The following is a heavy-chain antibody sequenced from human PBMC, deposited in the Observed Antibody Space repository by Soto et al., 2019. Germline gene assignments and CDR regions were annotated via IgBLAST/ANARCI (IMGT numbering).Heavy chain of an antibody. J-gene: IGHJ6*03. CDR3: TRVLDFTVTTIKTYYYYYMDV. V-gene: IGHV3-49*03. Sequence: GGSLRLSCTASGFTFGDYAMSWFRQAPGKGLEWVGFIRSKAYGGTTEYAASVKGRFTISRDDSKSIAYLQMNSLKTEDTAVYYCTRVLDFTVTTIKTYYYYYMDVWGKGTTVTVSS. CDR1: GFTFGDYA. CDR2: IRSKAYGGTT. D-gene: IGHD4-4*01.